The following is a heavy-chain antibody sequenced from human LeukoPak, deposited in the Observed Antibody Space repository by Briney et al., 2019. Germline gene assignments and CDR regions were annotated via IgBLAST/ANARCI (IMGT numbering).Heavy chain of an antibody. CDR2: ISWNSGSI. J-gene: IGHJ5*02. Sequence: GGSLRLSCAASGFTFDDYAMHWVRPAPGKGLEWVSGISWNSGSIGYADSVKGRFTISRDNAKNSLYLQMNSLRAEDTALYYCAKGRDQYQLLSKNWFDPWGQGTLVTVSS. CDR3: AKGRDQYQLLSKNWFDP. V-gene: IGHV3-9*01. D-gene: IGHD2-2*01. CDR1: GFTFDDYA.